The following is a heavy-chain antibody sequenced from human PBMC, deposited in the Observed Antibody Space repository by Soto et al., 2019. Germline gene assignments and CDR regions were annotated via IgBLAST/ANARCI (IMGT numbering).Heavy chain of an antibody. CDR2: IIPIFGTA. CDR3: AREERDGYNYGWFDP. V-gene: IGHV1-69*13. D-gene: IGHD5-12*01. Sequence: SVKVACKASGGTFSSYAISWVRQAPGQGLEWMGGIIPIFGTANYAQKFQGRVTITADESTSTAYMELSSLRSEDTAVYYCAREERDGYNYGWFDPWGQGTLVTVSS. CDR1: GGTFSSYA. J-gene: IGHJ5*02.